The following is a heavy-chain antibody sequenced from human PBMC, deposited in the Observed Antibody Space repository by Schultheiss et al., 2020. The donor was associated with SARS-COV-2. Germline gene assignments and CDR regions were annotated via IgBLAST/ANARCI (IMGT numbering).Heavy chain of an antibody. D-gene: IGHD3-16*01. V-gene: IGHV4-39*07. Sequence: SETLSLTCTVSGGSISSSSYYWGWIRQPPGKGLEWIGSIYYSGSTNYNPSLKSRVTISVDTSKNQFSLKLSSVTAADTAVYYCARGWGTIDYWGQGTLVTVSS. J-gene: IGHJ4*02. CDR3: ARGWGTIDY. CDR2: IYYSGST. CDR1: GGSISSSSYY.